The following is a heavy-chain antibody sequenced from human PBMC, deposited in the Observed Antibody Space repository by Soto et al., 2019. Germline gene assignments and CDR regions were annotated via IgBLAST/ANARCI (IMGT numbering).Heavy chain of an antibody. Sequence: GGSLRLSCAVSGFTFSSYVMSWVRQAPGKGLEWVSAISGSCGSTYYADSVKGRFTISRDNSKNTLYLQMNSLRAEDTAVYYCARGYPLWSPYFYYYMDVWGQGTTVTVSS. V-gene: IGHV3-23*01. CDR3: ARGYPLWSPYFYYYMDV. J-gene: IGHJ6*03. CDR1: GFTFSSYV. D-gene: IGHD5-18*01. CDR2: ISGSCGST.